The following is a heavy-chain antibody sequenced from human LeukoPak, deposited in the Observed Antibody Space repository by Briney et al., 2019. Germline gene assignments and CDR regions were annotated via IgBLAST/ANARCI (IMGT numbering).Heavy chain of an antibody. J-gene: IGHJ4*02. CDR2: IYYSGST. Sequence: SETLSLTCTVSGGSISNKYWSWIRQPPGKGLEWIGYIYYSGSTNYNPSLKSRVTISVDTSKNQFSLKLSSVTAADTAVYYCARAGNTSSWYPFDYGGRETLVTVSS. V-gene: IGHV4-59*01. CDR3: ARAGNTSSWYPFDY. CDR1: GGSISNKY. D-gene: IGHD6-13*01.